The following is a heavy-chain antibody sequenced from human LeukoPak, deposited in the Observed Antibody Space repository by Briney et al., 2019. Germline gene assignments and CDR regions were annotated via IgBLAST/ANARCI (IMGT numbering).Heavy chain of an antibody. CDR1: GFRFTSYW. Sequence: GESLKISCKASGFRFTSYWVGWVRQMPGGDLEWMGIIYPGDSDTRYSPSFQGQVTISVDKSINTAYLQWSSLKASDTAMYYCARQYCSATSCYNWYFDLWGRGTQVSVSS. D-gene: IGHD2-2*01. J-gene: IGHJ2*01. V-gene: IGHV5-51*01. CDR3: ARQYCSATSCYNWYFDL. CDR2: IYPGDSDT.